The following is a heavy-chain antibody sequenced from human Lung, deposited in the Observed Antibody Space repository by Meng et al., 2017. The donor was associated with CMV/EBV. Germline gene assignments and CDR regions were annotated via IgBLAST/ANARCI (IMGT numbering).Heavy chain of an antibody. V-gene: IGHV4-34*01. CDR1: GGSFSGYY. D-gene: IGHD3-3*01. CDR2: INHSGST. J-gene: IGHJ4*02. Sequence: SQTLSLTXAVYGGSFSGYYWSWIRQPPGKGLEWIGEINHSGSTNYNPSLKSRVTISVDTSKNQFSLKLSPVTAADTAVYYCARGGFTYDFWSGYDFDYWGQGXLVTVSS. CDR3: ARGGFTYDFWSGYDFDY.